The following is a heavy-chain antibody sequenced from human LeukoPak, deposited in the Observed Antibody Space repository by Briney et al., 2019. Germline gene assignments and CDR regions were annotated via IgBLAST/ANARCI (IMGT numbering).Heavy chain of an antibody. V-gene: IGHV1-2*02. CDR3: AREHSSSSGKVFDY. D-gene: IGHD6-6*01. J-gene: IGHJ4*02. Sequence: GASVKVSCKASGYTFPGYYMHWVRQAPGQGLEWMGWINPNSGGTNYAQKFQGRVTMTRDTSISTAYMELSRLRSDDTAVYYCAREHSSSSGKVFDYWGQGTLVTVSP. CDR2: INPNSGGT. CDR1: GYTFPGYY.